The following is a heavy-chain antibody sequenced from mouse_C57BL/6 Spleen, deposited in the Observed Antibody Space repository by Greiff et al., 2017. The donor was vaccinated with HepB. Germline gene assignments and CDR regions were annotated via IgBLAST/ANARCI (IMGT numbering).Heavy chain of an antibody. CDR2: INPNNGGT. J-gene: IGHJ4*01. V-gene: IGHV1-22*01. D-gene: IGHD1-1*01. CDR1: GYTFTDYN. CDR3: ARRYYGRMDY. Sequence: EVQGVESGPELVKPGASVKMSCKASGYTFTDYNMHWVKQSHGKSLEWIGYINPNNGGTSYNQKFKGKATLTVNKSSSTAYMELRSLTSEDSAVYYCARRYYGRMDYWGQGTSVTVSS.